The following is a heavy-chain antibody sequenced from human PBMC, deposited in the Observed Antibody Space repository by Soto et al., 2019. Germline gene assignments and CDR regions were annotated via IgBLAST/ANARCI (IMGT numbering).Heavy chain of an antibody. Sequence: EVQLVESGGGLVKPGGSLRLSCAASGFTFSNAWMNWVRQAPGKGLEWVCRIKSKTDGVTTDYAAPVKGRFTISRDDTKTTLYLQMNSLKTEDTAVYYCTRSSVAGTFYYYYYGMDVWGQGTTVTASS. CDR3: TRSSVAGTFYYYYYGMDV. D-gene: IGHD6-19*01. V-gene: IGHV3-15*07. CDR1: GFTFSNAW. CDR2: IKSKTDGVTT. J-gene: IGHJ6*02.